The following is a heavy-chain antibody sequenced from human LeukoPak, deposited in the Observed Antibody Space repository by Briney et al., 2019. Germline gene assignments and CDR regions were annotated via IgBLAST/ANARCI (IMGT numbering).Heavy chain of an antibody. J-gene: IGHJ6*03. CDR2: ISAYNGNT. Sequence: ASVKVSCKASGGTFSSYAISWVRQAPGQGLEWMGRISAYNGNTNYAQRLQGRVTMTTDTSTSTAYMELRSLRSEDTAVYYCARGGYCSTTSCHQNYYYYMDVWGKGTRSPSP. D-gene: IGHD2-2*01. CDR1: GGTFSSYA. V-gene: IGHV1-18*01. CDR3: ARGGYCSTTSCHQNYYYYMDV.